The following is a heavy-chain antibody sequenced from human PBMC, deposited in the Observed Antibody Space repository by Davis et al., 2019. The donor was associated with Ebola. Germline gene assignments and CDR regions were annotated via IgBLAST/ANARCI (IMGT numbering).Heavy chain of an antibody. Sequence: SVKVSCKASGGTFSSYAISWVRQAPGQGLEWMGGIIPIFGTANYAQKFQGRVTMTEDTSTDTAYMELSSLRSEDTAVYYCARSRVRGATDYWGQGTLVTVSS. CDR3: ARSRVRGATDY. V-gene: IGHV1-69*06. J-gene: IGHJ4*02. CDR1: GGTFSSYA. D-gene: IGHD3-10*01. CDR2: IIPIFGTA.